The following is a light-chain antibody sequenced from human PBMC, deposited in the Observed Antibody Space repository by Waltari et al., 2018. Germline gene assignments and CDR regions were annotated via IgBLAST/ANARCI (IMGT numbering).Light chain of an antibody. V-gene: IGKV1-39*01. CDR1: QRISFS. Sequence: IQMTQTPSSLSASVGDRVTIPCPATQRISFSLNWYQQNLGQAPRLLIYGASSLQFGIPAKFSGSGSVTDFTLTISGLQPGEMETYYCQQSYTTPLTYGGGTKMEIK. CDR3: QQSYTTPLT. CDR2: GAS. J-gene: IGKJ4*01.